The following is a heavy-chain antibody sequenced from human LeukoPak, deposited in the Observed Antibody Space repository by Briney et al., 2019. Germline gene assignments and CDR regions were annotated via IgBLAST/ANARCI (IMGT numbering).Heavy chain of an antibody. Sequence: GGSLRLSCAASGFTFSTYWMHWVRQAPGKGLVWVSRIKSDGSSTSYADSVKGRFTISRDNSKNTLYLQMNSLRAGDTAVYYCAKDVSPTMVRGVIIAFDYWGQGTLVTVSS. J-gene: IGHJ4*02. D-gene: IGHD3-10*01. CDR3: AKDVSPTMVRGVIIAFDY. CDR2: IKSDGSST. CDR1: GFTFSTYW. V-gene: IGHV3-74*01.